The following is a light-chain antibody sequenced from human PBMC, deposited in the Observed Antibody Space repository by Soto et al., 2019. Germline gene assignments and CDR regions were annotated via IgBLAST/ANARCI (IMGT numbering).Light chain of an antibody. J-gene: IGKJ1*01. V-gene: IGKV3-20*01. CDR2: GAS. CDR3: QQYGSSPWT. CDR1: QSVRSSY. Sequence: EIVWTQSPGTLSLSQGERATLSCRASQSVRSSYLAWYQQKPGQAPRLLIYGASSRATGIPDRFSGSGSGTDFTLTISRLEPEDFAVYYCQQYGSSPWTFGQGTKVEIK.